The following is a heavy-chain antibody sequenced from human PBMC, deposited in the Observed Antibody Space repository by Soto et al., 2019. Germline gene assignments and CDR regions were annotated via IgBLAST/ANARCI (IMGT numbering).Heavy chain of an antibody. V-gene: IGHV1-46*01. CDR1: GYTFTSYY. CDR2: INPSGGST. D-gene: IGHD2-21*02. CDR3: ARGDLVVVTAIPYFQH. Sequence: QVQLVQSGAEVKKPGASVKVSCKASGYTFTSYYMHWVRQAPGQGLEWMGIINPSGGSTSYAQKFQGRVTMTRDTSTSTVYMELSSLRSEDTAVYYCARGDLVVVTAIPYFQHWGQGTLVTVSS. J-gene: IGHJ1*01.